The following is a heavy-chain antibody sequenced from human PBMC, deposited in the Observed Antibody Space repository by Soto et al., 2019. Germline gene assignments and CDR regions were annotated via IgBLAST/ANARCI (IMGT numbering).Heavy chain of an antibody. D-gene: IGHD3-22*01. Sequence: ERGDCPSSGVTFTSSAVQWLRQARGQSLEWIGWIVVGSGNTNYAQKFQERVTITRDMSTSTAYMELSSLRSEDTAVYYCAAVYDSSGDYTYYFDDRGQGASVTGSS. CDR3: AAVYDSSGDYTYYFDD. CDR1: GVTFTSSA. CDR2: IVVGSGNT. V-gene: IGHV1-58*01. J-gene: IGHJ4*01.